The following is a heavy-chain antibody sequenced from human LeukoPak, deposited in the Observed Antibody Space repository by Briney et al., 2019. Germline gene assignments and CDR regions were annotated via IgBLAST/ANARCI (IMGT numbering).Heavy chain of an antibody. D-gene: IGHD3-22*01. J-gene: IGHJ4*02. V-gene: IGHV3-9*01. CDR2: ISWNSGSI. CDR3: AKFYDSSGSLDY. CDR1: GFTFDDYA. Sequence: GRSLRLSCAASGFTFDDYAMHWVRHAPGKGLEWVSGISWNSGSIGYADSVKGRFTISRDNAKNSLYLQMNSLRAEDTALYYCAKFYDSSGSLDYWGQGTLVTVSS.